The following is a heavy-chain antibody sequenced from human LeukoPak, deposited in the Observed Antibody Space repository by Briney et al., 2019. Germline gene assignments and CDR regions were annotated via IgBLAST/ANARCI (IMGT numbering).Heavy chain of an antibody. J-gene: IGHJ6*03. CDR1: GFTFSDYY. V-gene: IGHV3-11*04. Sequence: PGGSLRLSCAASGFTFSDYYMSWIRKAPGTGLERVSYISSSGSTIYYADSVKGRFYISRDNAKKSLYLQLNSLSAEDTAVYHCATVGRDFDPAMSYYYYYYMDVWGKGTTVTVSS. CDR3: ATVGRDFDPAMSYYYYYYMDV. CDR2: ISSSGSTI. D-gene: IGHD5-18*01.